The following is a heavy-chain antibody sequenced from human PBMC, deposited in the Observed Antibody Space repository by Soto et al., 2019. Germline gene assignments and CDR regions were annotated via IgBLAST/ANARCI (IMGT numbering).Heavy chain of an antibody. Sequence: GGSLRLSCAVSGFFFSSHGMHWVRQAPGKGLEWVSYINGGATIIYYVDSVKGRFTISRDNAKNSLYLQLDSLTAEDTAVYYCARGVAAGNYFGWGQGTLVTVSS. CDR2: INGGATII. D-gene: IGHD3-10*01. V-gene: IGHV3-48*04. CDR3: ARGVAAGNYFG. CDR1: GFFFSSHG. J-gene: IGHJ4*02.